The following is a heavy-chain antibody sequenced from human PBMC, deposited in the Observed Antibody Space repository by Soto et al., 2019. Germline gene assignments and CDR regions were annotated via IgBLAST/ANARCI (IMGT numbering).Heavy chain of an antibody. CDR2: ISTTRTTI. Sequence: EVQLVESGGGLVQPGGSRKLSCDASRFTFSNYNMNWVRQAPGKGLEWLAYISTTRTTIYYADSVKGRFTIARDNVKNSLYLYMNSLRDDDTAVYFCARDRVGLDYWGQGTLVTVSS. CDR3: ARDRVGLDY. D-gene: IGHD3-16*01. CDR1: RFTFSNYN. J-gene: IGHJ4*02. V-gene: IGHV3-48*02.